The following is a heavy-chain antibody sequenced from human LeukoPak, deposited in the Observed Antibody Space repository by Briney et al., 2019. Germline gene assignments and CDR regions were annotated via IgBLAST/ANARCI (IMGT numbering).Heavy chain of an antibody. Sequence: GGSLRLSCAASGFTFSTYSMNWVRQAPGKGLEWVSSISSSSSYTYYAGSVKGRFAISRDNSKNTLYLQMNSLRAEDTAIYFCAKPYSDSAWYLDLWGQGALVTVSS. J-gene: IGHJ4*02. CDR3: AKPYSDSAWYLDL. V-gene: IGHV3-21*04. D-gene: IGHD6-19*01. CDR2: ISSSSSYT. CDR1: GFTFSTYS.